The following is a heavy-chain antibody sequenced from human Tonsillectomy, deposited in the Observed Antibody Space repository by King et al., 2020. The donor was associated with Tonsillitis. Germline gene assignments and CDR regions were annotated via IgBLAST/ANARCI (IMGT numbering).Heavy chain of an antibody. V-gene: IGHV1-2*02. J-gene: IGHJ6*02. Sequence: VQLVESGAEVKKPGASVKVSCKASGYTFTGYYMHWVRQAPGQGLEWMGWINPNSGGTNYAQKFQGRVTMTRDTSISTAYMELSRLRSDDTAVYYCARWIVVVVAAAGHYGMDVWGQGTTVTVSS. CDR2: INPNSGGT. D-gene: IGHD2-15*01. CDR1: GYTFTGYY. CDR3: ARWIVVVVAAAGHYGMDV.